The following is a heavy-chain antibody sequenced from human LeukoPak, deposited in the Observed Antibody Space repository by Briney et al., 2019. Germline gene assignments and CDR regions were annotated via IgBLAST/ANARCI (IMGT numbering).Heavy chain of an antibody. V-gene: IGHV3-7*03. Sequence: GGSLRLSCAASGFTFSSYWMSWVRQAPGKGLEWVANIKQDGSEKYYVDSVKGRFTISRDNAKNSLYLQMNGLRAEDTAVYYCARDQSSGWYGLSYNWFDPWGQGTLVTVSS. J-gene: IGHJ5*02. CDR3: ARDQSSGWYGLSYNWFDP. D-gene: IGHD6-19*01. CDR2: IKQDGSEK. CDR1: GFTFSSYW.